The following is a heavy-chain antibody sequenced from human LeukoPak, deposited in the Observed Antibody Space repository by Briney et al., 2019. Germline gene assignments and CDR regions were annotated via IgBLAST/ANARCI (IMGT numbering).Heavy chain of an antibody. CDR3: ARTSLGGAWFNP. J-gene: IGHJ5*02. Sequence: SETLSLTCTVSGDSISSGDYYWSWIRQPPGKGLEWIGYIYYNGSTYYNPSLKSQVTISVDTSKNQSSLKLSSVTAADTAVYYCARTSLGGAWFNPWGQGTLVTVSS. CDR1: GDSISSGDYY. V-gene: IGHV4-30-4*08. CDR2: IYYNGST. D-gene: IGHD3-10*01.